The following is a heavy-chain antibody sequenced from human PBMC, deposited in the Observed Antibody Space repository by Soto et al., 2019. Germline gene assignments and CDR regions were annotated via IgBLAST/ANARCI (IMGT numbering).Heavy chain of an antibody. D-gene: IGHD2-2*02. Sequence: QVQLVESGGGVVQPGRSLRLSCAASGFTFSSYGMHWVRQAPGKGLEWVAVISYDGSNKYYAVSVKGRFTISRDNSKNTLYLQMNSLRAEDTAVYYCAKAAAIWREGYYYYYMDVWGKGTTVTVSS. J-gene: IGHJ6*03. CDR1: GFTFSSYG. CDR3: AKAAAIWREGYYYYYMDV. CDR2: ISYDGSNK. V-gene: IGHV3-30*18.